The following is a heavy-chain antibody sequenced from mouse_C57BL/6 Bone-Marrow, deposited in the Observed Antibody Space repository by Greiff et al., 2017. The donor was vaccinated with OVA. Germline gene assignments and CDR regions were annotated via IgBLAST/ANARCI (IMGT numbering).Heavy chain of an antibody. V-gene: IGHV5-12*01. CDR3: ARQWTAQATGMGAMDD. Sequence: EVKLMESGGGLVQPGGSLKLSCAASGFTFSDYYMYWVRQTPEKRLEWVAYISNGGGSTYYPDTVKGRFTISRDNAKNTLYLQMSRLKSEDTAMYYCARQWTAQATGMGAMDDWGQGTSVTVSS. D-gene: IGHD3-2*02. CDR2: ISNGGGST. CDR1: GFTFSDYY. J-gene: IGHJ4*01.